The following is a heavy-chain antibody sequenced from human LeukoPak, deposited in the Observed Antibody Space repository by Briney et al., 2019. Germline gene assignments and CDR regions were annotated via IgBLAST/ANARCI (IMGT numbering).Heavy chain of an antibody. J-gene: IGHJ4*02. CDR2: IWYDGSNK. CDR3: ARDPNRGYSYGYVDY. Sequence: GGSLRLSCAASGFTFSSYGMHWVRQAPGKGLEWVAVIWYDGSNKYYADSVKGRFTISRDSSKNTLYLQMNSLRDEDTAVYYCARDPNRGYSYGYVDYWGQGTLVTVSS. V-gene: IGHV3-33*01. D-gene: IGHD5-18*01. CDR1: GFTFSSYG.